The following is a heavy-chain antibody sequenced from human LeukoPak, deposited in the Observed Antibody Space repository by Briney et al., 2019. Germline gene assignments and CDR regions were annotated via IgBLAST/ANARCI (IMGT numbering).Heavy chain of an antibody. V-gene: IGHV4-30-2*05. J-gene: IGHJ4*02. D-gene: IGHD3-22*01. CDR3: AREDDSRSFDY. CDR2: IYYTGTT. CDR1: GFSVSSGGYI. Sequence: WQTLSLSCAVSGFSVSSGGYIWSWHRQPPGEGLEWIEYIYYTGTTYYNPSLTSRVSMSVDTSKNQFSLKLRSVTAADTAAYYCAREDDSRSFDYWGQGTLVTVSS.